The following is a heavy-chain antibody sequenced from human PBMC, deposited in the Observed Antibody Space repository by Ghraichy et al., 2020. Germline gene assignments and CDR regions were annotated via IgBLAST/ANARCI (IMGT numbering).Heavy chain of an antibody. Sequence: GGSLRLSCAAPGFAYNSYWMNWVRQAPGKGLEWVAYIKYDGSAEYYVDSVKGRFAISRDNAKNSLFLQMNSLRAEDTAVYYCARGWGRFDYWGQGTLVTVSS. V-gene: IGHV3-7*01. CDR2: IKYDGSAE. CDR1: GFAYNSYW. D-gene: IGHD2-21*02. J-gene: IGHJ4*02. CDR3: ARGWGRFDY.